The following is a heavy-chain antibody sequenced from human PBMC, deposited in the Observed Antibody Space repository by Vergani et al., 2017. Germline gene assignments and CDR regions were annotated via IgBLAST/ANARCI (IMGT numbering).Heavy chain of an antibody. Sequence: LEESGGGSVKPGGSLRLSCAASGFKFSDHYMSWIRQAPGKGLEWVSHISPGASTVSYTDSVTGRFTVSRDNAKNTLYLQMNSLRAEDTAVYYCARDLLPNYDFWSGYSHAYYYYYGMDVWGQGTTVTVSS. CDR1: GFKFSDHY. D-gene: IGHD3-3*01. V-gene: IGHV3-11*04. J-gene: IGHJ6*02. CDR3: ARDLLPNYDFWSGYSHAYYYYYGMDV. CDR2: ISPGASTV.